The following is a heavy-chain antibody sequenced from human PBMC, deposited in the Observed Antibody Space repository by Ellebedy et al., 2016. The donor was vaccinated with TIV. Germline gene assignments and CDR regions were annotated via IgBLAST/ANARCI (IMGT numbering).Heavy chain of an antibody. Sequence: PGGSLRLSCATSGFSFDDYTMHWVRQRPGKALEWVSLITRDGHPTNSADSVRGRFTISRDNSKNSLFLQMTSLRVEDTALYYCAKGTRSGSYYNSFDYWGQGSLVTVSS. CDR2: ITRDGHPT. V-gene: IGHV3-43*01. CDR3: AKGTRSGSYYNSFDY. CDR1: GFSFDDYT. J-gene: IGHJ4*02. D-gene: IGHD3-3*01.